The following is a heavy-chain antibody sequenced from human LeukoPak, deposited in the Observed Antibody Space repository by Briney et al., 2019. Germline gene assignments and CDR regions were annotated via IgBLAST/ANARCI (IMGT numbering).Heavy chain of an antibody. Sequence: SETLSLTCTVSGGFVTSYYWSWFRQPPGKALEWIAYIYYSGSTNYNPSFKSRVTISVDPSKNQFSLKLSSVTAADTAVYYCARLSGSGSSIDYWGKGTTVTVSS. J-gene: IGHJ6*04. CDR1: GGFVTSYY. CDR2: IYYSGST. D-gene: IGHD1-26*01. CDR3: ARLSGSGSSIDY. V-gene: IGHV4-59*08.